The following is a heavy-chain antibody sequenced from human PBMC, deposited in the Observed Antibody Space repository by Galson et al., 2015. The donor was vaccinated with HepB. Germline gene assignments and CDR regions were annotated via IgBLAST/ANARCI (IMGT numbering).Heavy chain of an antibody. CDR2: ISGNGDST. CDR1: GFAFDTHA. J-gene: IGHJ5*01. D-gene: IGHD5-18*01. Sequence: SLRLSCAASGFAFDTHAMSWVRQAPERGLECISGISGNGDSTFYADSVKGRFTVSRDNSNNMLYLQMNSLRAEDAGLYFCAKGYGLFESWGQGILVTVSS. CDR3: AKGYGLFES. V-gene: IGHV3-23*01.